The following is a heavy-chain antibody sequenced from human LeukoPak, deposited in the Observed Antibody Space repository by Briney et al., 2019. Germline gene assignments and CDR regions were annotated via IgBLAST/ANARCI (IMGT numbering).Heavy chain of an antibody. J-gene: IGHJ4*02. V-gene: IGHV1-18*01. CDR2: ISAYNGNT. CDR3: ARALEPYSSGWYFEVGFDY. D-gene: IGHD6-19*01. Sequence: ASVKVSCKASGYTFTSYGISWVRQAPGQGLERMGWISAYNGNTNYAQKLQGRVTMTTDTSTSTAYMELRSLRSDDTAVYYCARALEPYSSGWYFEVGFDYWGQGTLVTVSS. CDR1: GYTFTSYG.